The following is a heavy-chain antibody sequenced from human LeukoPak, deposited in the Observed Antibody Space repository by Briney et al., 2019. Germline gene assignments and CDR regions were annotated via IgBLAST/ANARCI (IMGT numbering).Heavy chain of an antibody. CDR3: ARDKEDYSSSGSYYSLS. Sequence: SETLSLTCTVSGGSFSNNYWRWIRQPAGKGLEWIGRIYTSGNTNYNPSLKSRVTMSVDTSKNQFSLKLTSVTAADSAVYYCARDKEDYSSSGSYYSLSWGQGTLVTVSS. D-gene: IGHD3-10*01. CDR2: IYTSGNT. J-gene: IGHJ5*02. V-gene: IGHV4-4*07. CDR1: GGSFSNNY.